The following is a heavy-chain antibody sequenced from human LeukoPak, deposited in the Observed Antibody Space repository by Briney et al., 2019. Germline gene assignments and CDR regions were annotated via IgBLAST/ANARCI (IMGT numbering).Heavy chain of an antibody. V-gene: IGHV4-59*01. CDR2: IYYSGST. CDR1: GGSISSYY. CDR3: ARSRGGYGDYGSWFDP. Sequence: KSSETLSLTCTVSGGSISSYYWSWIRQPPGKGLEWIGYIYYSGSTNYNPSLKSRVTISVDTSKNQFSLKLSAVTAADTAVYYCARSRGGYGDYGSWFDPWGQGILVSVSS. J-gene: IGHJ5*02. D-gene: IGHD4-17*01.